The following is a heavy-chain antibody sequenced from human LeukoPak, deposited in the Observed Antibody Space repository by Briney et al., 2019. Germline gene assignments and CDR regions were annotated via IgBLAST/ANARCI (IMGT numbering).Heavy chain of an antibody. J-gene: IGHJ4*02. CDR3: VLGSPFDY. V-gene: IGHV3-7*02. D-gene: IGHD3-10*01. Sequence: GGSQRLSCAASGFTFSGFWMSWVRQAPGKGLEWVANIKQDGSEKYYVDSVKGRFTISRDNAKNSLYLQMNSLRDEDTAVYYCVLGSPFDYWGQGTLVTVSS. CDR1: GFTFSGFW. CDR2: IKQDGSEK.